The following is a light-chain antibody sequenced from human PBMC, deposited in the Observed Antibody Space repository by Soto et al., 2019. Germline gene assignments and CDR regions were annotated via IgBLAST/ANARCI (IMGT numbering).Light chain of an antibody. CDR1: QTVNSN. CDR2: CAS. J-gene: IGKJ1*01. Sequence: EIVMTQSPATLSVSPGERATLSCRASQTVNSNLAWYQQRTGQAPRLLISCASTRAPGIPARFSGSGAATEFTPTISSLQYEDVAVYYCQQYNNWPPWTFGQGTRVEI. V-gene: IGKV3-15*01. CDR3: QQYNNWPPWT.